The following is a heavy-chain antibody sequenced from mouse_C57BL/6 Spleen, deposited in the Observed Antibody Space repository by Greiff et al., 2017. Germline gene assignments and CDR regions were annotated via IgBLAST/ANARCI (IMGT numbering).Heavy chain of an antibody. CDR2: ISSGSSTI. J-gene: IGHJ4*01. V-gene: IGHV5-17*01. D-gene: IGHD1-3*01. CDR1: GFTFSDYG. Sequence: DVMLVESGGGLVKPGGSLKLSCAASGFTFSDYGMHWVRQAPEKGLEWVAYISSGSSTIYYADTVKGRFTISRDNAKNTLFLQMTSLRSEDTAMYYCARRAGLSHYYAMEDWGEGTSGTASS. CDR3: ARRAGLSHYYAMED.